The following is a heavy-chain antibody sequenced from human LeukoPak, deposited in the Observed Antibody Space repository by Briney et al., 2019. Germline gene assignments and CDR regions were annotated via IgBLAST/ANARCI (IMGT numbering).Heavy chain of an antibody. CDR1: GGSISSYY. J-gene: IGHJ6*03. CDR2: IYTSGST. V-gene: IGHV4-4*07. CDR3: ARGGYSGYDFAFYYYYYMDV. D-gene: IGHD5-12*01. Sequence: SETLSLTCTVSGGSISSYYWSWIRQPAGTGLEWIGRIYTSGSTNYNPSLKSRVTMSVDTSKNQFSLKLSSVTAADTAVYYCARGGYSGYDFAFYYYYYMDVWGKGTTVTVSS.